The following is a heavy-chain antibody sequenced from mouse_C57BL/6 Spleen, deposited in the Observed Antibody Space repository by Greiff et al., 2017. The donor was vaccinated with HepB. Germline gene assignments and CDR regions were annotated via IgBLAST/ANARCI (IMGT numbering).Heavy chain of an antibody. J-gene: IGHJ4*01. D-gene: IGHD1-1*01. CDR2: IDPSDSYT. Sequence: QVQLKQPGAELVMPGASVKLSCKASGYTFTSYWMHWVKQRPGQGLEWIGEIDPSDSYTNYNQKFKGKSTLTVDKSSSTAYMQLSSLTSEDSAVYYCARPPHYYGSSYAMDYWGQGTSVTVSS. V-gene: IGHV1-69*01. CDR3: ARPPHYYGSSYAMDY. CDR1: GYTFTSYW.